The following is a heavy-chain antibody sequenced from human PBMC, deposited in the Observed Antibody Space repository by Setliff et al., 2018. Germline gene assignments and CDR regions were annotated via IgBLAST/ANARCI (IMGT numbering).Heavy chain of an antibody. Sequence: GASVKVSCKVSGGSFSSYAISWVRQAPGQGPEWLGRIIPVLDTTDYSPKFQDRLTITADEPPRTVNMELHSLRSEDTALYYCARGVVNWAAFNIWGQGTMVTVSS. V-gene: IGHV1-69*11. CDR1: GGSFSSYA. CDR2: IIPVLDTT. CDR3: ARGVVNWAAFNI. J-gene: IGHJ3*02. D-gene: IGHD3-16*01.